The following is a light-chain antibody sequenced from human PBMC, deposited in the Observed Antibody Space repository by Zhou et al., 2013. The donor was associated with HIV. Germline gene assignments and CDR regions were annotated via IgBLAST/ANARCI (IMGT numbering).Light chain of an antibody. Sequence: DIQMTQSPSSVSASVGDRVTITCRASQTISSYLNWYQQKPGKAPKLLIYAASSLQSGVPSRFSGSGSGTDFTLTISSLQPEDFATYYCQQSYNTPRTFGQGTKVEIK. CDR3: QQSYNTPRT. J-gene: IGKJ1*01. V-gene: IGKV1-39*01. CDR1: QTISSY. CDR2: AAS.